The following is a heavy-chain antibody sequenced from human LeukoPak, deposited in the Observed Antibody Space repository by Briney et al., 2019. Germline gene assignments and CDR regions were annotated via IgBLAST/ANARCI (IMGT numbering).Heavy chain of an antibody. CDR3: ARLRSLDK. CDR2: IKEDGSEI. Sequence: GGSLRLSCAASGFLFSKYWMTWVRQAPGKGLEWVANIKEDGSEIYYVESVKGRFTISRDNAKNSLYLEMSSLRVEDTAVYFCARLRSLDKWGQGTLVTVS. CDR1: GFLFSKYW. J-gene: IGHJ4*02. D-gene: IGHD5-24*01. V-gene: IGHV3-7*01.